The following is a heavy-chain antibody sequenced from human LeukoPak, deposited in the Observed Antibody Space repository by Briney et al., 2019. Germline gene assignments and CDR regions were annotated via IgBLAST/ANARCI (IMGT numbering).Heavy chain of an antibody. V-gene: IGHV5-51*01. CDR3: ARLVAVAGTGYYSDY. J-gene: IGHJ4*02. CDR1: GYSFTSYW. CDR2: IYPGDSDT. D-gene: IGHD6-19*01. Sequence: GESLKISCKGSGYSFTSYWIGWVRQMPGKGLEWMGIIYPGDSDTRYSPSFQGQVTISADKSISTAYLQWSSLKASDTAMYYCARLVAVAGTGYYSDYWGQGTLVTVSS.